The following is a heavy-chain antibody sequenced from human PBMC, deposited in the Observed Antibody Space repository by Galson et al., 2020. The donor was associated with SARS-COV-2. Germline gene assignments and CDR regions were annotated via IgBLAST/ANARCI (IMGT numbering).Heavy chain of an antibody. CDR2: IYYSGST. Sequence: ETSETLSLTCTVSGGSISSYYWSWIRQPPGKGLEWIGYIYYSGSTNYNPSLKSRVTISVDTSKNQFSLKLSSVTAADTAVYYCARDGSPYYDSSGYYSWYFALWGRGALVTVSS. D-gene: IGHD3-22*01. CDR1: GGSISSYY. J-gene: IGHJ2*01. V-gene: IGHV4-59*01. CDR3: ARDGSPYYDSSGYYSWYFAL.